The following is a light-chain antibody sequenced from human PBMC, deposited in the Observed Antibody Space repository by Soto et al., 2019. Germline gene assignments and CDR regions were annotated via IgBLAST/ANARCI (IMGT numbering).Light chain of an antibody. J-gene: IGKJ1*01. V-gene: IGKV1-5*01. CDR2: DAS. Sequence: TKSPATLSVSKGERATITCRASQSFSSWLAWYQQKPGKAPKLLIYDASSWESGVPSRFSGSGSGTEFTLTISSLQTDDFAPYYCQQYDSYSWTFGQGTKVDI. CDR3: QQYDSYSWT. CDR1: QSFSSW.